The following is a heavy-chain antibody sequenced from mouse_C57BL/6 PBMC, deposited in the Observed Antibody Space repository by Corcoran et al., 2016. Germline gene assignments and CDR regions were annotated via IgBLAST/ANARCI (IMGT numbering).Heavy chain of an antibody. J-gene: IGHJ3*01. CDR3: ASHYYGSLAY. Sequence: EVQLQQSGPELVKPGASVKISCKASGYTFTDYYMNWVKQRQGKSLEWIGDINPNNGGTSYNQKFKGKATLTVDKSSSTAYMELRSLTSEDSAVYYCASHYYGSLAYWGQGTLVTVSA. V-gene: IGHV1-26*01. CDR2: INPNNGGT. CDR1: GYTFTDYY. D-gene: IGHD1-1*01.